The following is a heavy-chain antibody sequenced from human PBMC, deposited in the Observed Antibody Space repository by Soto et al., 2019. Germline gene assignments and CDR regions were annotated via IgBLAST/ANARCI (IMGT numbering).Heavy chain of an antibody. Sequence: EVQLVESGGGLVQPGGSLRLSCAASGFTFSTYSMNWVRQAPGKGLEWVSYISSSSSPVYYADSVKGRFTISRDNARNSLYRQMNSVRDEDTAVYHCARDLGIPFGFALDYWGQGSLVTVSS. CDR1: GFTFSTYS. CDR2: ISSSSSPV. D-gene: IGHD2-21*01. J-gene: IGHJ4*02. CDR3: ARDLGIPFGFALDY. V-gene: IGHV3-48*02.